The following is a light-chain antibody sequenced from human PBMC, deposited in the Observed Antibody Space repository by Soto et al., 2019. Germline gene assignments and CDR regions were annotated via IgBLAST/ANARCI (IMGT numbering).Light chain of an antibody. CDR2: GAS. Sequence: EIVMTQSPATLSVSPGERATLSCRASQSVSSNLAWYQQKPGQAPRLLIYGASTRATGIPARFSGSGSGTEFTFTISSLQSEDFAVYYCQQYNNWPPAFGQGTK. CDR3: QQYNNWPPA. V-gene: IGKV3-15*01. J-gene: IGKJ1*01. CDR1: QSVSSN.